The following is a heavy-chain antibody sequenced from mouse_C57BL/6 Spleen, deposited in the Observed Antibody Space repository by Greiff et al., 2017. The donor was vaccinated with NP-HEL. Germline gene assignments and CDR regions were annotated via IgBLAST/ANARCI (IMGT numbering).Heavy chain of an antibody. Sequence: VQLQQSGAELARPGASVKLSCKASGYTFTSYGISWVKQRTGQGLEWIGEIYPRSGNTYYNEKFKGKATLTADKSSSTAYMGLRSLTSEDSAFSFCARILYGSAWYFDVWGTGTTVTVSS. V-gene: IGHV1-81*01. CDR3: ARILYGSAWYFDV. CDR2: IYPRSGNT. CDR1: GYTFTSYG. D-gene: IGHD1-1*01. J-gene: IGHJ1*03.